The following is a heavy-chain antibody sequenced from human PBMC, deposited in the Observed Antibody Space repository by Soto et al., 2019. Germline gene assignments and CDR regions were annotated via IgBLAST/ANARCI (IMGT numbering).Heavy chain of an antibody. Sequence: ASVKVSCKASGYTFTSYDINWVRQATGQGLEWMGWMNPNSGNTGYAQKFQGRVTMTRNTSISTAYMELSSLRSEDTAVYYCARNPVRGPTLGYYFDYWGQGILVTVSS. CDR2: MNPNSGNT. D-gene: IGHD3-22*01. CDR1: GYTFTSYD. CDR3: ARNPVRGPTLGYYFDY. V-gene: IGHV1-8*01. J-gene: IGHJ4*02.